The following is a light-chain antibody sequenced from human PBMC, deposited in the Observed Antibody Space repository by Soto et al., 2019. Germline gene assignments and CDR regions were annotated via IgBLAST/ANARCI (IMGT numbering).Light chain of an antibody. V-gene: IGLV2-23*02. J-gene: IGLJ1*01. CDR3: CSYAGSSILDV. Sequence: QSALTQPASVSGSPGQSITISCTGTSSDVGSYNLVSWYQQHPGKAPKLMIYEVSKRPSGVSNRFSGSKSGNTASLTISGLQAEDEADYYCCSYAGSSILDVFGTGTKLTVL. CDR1: SSDVGSYNL. CDR2: EVS.